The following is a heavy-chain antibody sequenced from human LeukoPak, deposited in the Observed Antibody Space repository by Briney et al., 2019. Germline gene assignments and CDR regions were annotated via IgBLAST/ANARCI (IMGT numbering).Heavy chain of an antibody. CDR3: ARGADSSGYYSIFYFDY. Sequence: SETLSLTCTVSGGSISSSSYYWGWIRQPPGKGLEWIGSIYYSGSTYYNPSLKSRVTISVDTSKNQFSLKLSSVTAADTAVYYCARGADSSGYYSIFYFDYWGQGTLVAVSS. CDR2: IYYSGST. CDR1: GGSISSSSYY. V-gene: IGHV4-39*07. D-gene: IGHD3-22*01. J-gene: IGHJ4*02.